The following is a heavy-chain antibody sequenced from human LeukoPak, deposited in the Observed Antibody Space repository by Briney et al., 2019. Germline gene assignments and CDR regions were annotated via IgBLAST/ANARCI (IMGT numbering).Heavy chain of an antibody. Sequence: PGGSLRLSCAASGNYWIHWVRQVPGKGLVWVSHINSDGSWTSYADSVKGRFTISKDNAKNTVYLQMNSLRAEDTAVYYCVSFYETHWGRGTLVTVSS. D-gene: IGHD2/OR15-2a*01. CDR2: INSDGSWT. J-gene: IGHJ4*02. CDR1: GNYW. CDR3: VSFYETH. V-gene: IGHV3-74*01.